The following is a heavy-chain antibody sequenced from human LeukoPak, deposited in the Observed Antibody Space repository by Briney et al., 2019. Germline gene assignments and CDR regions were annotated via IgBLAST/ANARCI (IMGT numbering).Heavy chain of an antibody. J-gene: IGHJ4*02. D-gene: IGHD3-9*01. CDR3: AKDKDDILTGYSPYFDY. CDR1: GFTFSSYS. Sequence: LRLSCAASGFTFSSYSMNWVRQAPGEGLEWVSGISWNSDNIGYADSVKGRFTISRDNAKNSLYLQMNSLRAEDTALYYCAKDKDDILTGYSPYFDYWSQGTLVTVSS. V-gene: IGHV3-9*01. CDR2: ISWNSDNI.